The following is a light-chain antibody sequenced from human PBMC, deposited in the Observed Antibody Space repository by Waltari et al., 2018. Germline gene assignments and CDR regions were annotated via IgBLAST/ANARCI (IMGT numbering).Light chain of an antibody. V-gene: IGKV3-11*01. J-gene: IGKJ1*01. Sequence: IVLTQSPANLSLSPGERATLSCRASQSISSYLAWYQQKPGQAPRLLICDGANRATGIPARFSGSGSKTDFTLTIASLEPEDSAVYYCQQSYNWPRTFGQGTKVEIK. CDR1: QSISSY. CDR3: QQSYNWPRT. CDR2: DGA.